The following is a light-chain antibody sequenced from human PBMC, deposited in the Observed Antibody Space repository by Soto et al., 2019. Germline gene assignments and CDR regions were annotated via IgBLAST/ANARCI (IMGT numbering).Light chain of an antibody. CDR2: GAF. V-gene: IGKV3-15*01. J-gene: IGKJ2*01. CDR3: QQYHSWPHT. CDR1: QSVTTN. Sequence: ETVLTQSTATLSVSPGERATFSCKASQSVTTNLAWYQQKPGQVPRLLIYGAFTRATGIPARFSGSGSGTEFTLSISSLQSEDFAIYHCQQYHSWPHTFGQGTKLEIK.